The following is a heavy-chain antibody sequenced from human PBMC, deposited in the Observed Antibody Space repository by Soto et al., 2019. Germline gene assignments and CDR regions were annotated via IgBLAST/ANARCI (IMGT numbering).Heavy chain of an antibody. CDR1: GYTFSSYA. V-gene: IGHV1-3*05. CDR2: INAGNGNT. D-gene: IGHD3-10*01. CDR3: ARGGPPIDY. Sequence: QVQLVQSGAEEKKPGALVKVSCKASGYTFSSYAMHWVRQAPGQRLEWMGWINAGNGNTKYSQKFQGRVTITRDTSASTAYMELSSLRSEDTAVYYCARGGPPIDYWGQGTLVTVSS. J-gene: IGHJ4*02.